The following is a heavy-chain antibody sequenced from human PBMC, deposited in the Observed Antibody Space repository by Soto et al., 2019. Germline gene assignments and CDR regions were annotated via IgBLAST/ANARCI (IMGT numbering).Heavy chain of an antibody. CDR2: TRNKANSYTT. D-gene: IGHD3-22*01. Sequence: GGSLRLSCAASGFTFSDHYMDWVRQAPGKGLEWVGRTRNKANSYTTEYAASVKGRFTISRDDSKNSLYLQMNSLKTEDTAVYYCASNYYDSSGYSPRSHYYYYYGMDVWGQGTTVTVSS. J-gene: IGHJ6*02. CDR1: GFTFSDHY. V-gene: IGHV3-72*01. CDR3: ASNYYDSSGYSPRSHYYYYYGMDV.